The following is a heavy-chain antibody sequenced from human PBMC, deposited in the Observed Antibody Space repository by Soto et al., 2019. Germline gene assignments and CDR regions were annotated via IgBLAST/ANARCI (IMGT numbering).Heavy chain of an antibody. J-gene: IGHJ4*02. CDR3: MLGSGWKDFDY. CDR1: GGSFTNYY. V-gene: IGHV4-59*08. CDR2: IYNTGST. D-gene: IGHD3-22*01. Sequence: SETLSLTCTVSGGSFTNYYWSWIRQPPGRGLEWIGYIYNTGSTNYNPSLKSRVTISVDTSKNQFSLKLSSVTAADTAVYYCMLGSGWKDFDYWGQGTLVTVS.